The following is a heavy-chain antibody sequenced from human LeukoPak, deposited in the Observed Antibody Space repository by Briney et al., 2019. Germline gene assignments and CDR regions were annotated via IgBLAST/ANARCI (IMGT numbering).Heavy chain of an antibody. CDR1: GYSFTTYW. J-gene: IGHJ3*01. Sequence: HGESLKISCKGSGYSFTTYWIGWVRQMPGKGLEWMGIIYPGDSDTTYSPSFQGQVTISADRSINTGYLQWSSLKASDTAIYYCARHTASAVAGHDAFDVWGQGTLVTVSS. CDR2: IYPGDSDT. D-gene: IGHD6-19*01. CDR3: ARHTASAVAGHDAFDV. V-gene: IGHV5-51*01.